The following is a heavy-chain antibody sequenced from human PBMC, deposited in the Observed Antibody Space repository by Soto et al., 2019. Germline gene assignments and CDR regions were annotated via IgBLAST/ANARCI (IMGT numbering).Heavy chain of an antibody. CDR3: ARFVRSCSATTCSTRADV. V-gene: IGHV4-61*01. J-gene: IGHJ6*04. CDR1: GGSVNSDTHS. CDR2: IYPGGST. D-gene: IGHD2-2*01. Sequence: PSETLSLTCTGAGGSVNSDTHSCSWIRQTPGKRLEWIGLIYPGGSTKNPSLSSRVNMSVDTSKNQFSLKMRSVIVADTAVYHCARFVRSCSATTCSTRADVWGKGITVTVSS.